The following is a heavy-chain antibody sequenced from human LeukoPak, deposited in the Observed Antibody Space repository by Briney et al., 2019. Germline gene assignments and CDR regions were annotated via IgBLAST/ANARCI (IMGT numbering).Heavy chain of an antibody. CDR1: GYTFTSYD. CDR3: ARGRITPRFLEWLLY. CDR2: MNPNSGNT. V-gene: IGHV1-8*01. J-gene: IGHJ4*02. D-gene: IGHD3-3*01. Sequence: ASVKVSCKASGYTFTSYDTNWVRQATGQGLEWMGWMNPNSGNTGYAQKFQGRVTMTRNTSISTAYMELSSLRSEDTAVYYCARGRITPRFLEWLLYWGQGTLVTVSS.